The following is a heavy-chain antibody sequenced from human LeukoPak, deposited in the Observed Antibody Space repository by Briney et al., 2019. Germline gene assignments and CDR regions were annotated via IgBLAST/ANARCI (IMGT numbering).Heavy chain of an antibody. CDR1: GFTFSNAW. Sequence: GGSLRLSCAASGFTFSNAWMSWVRQAPGKGLEWVGRIKSKTDGGTTDYAAPVKGRFTISRDDSKNTLYLQMNSLKTEDTAVYYCTTPLRYSGYDRRGGADYWGQGTLVTVSS. CDR2: IKSKTDGGTT. CDR3: TTPLRYSGYDRRGGADY. D-gene: IGHD5-12*01. V-gene: IGHV3-15*01. J-gene: IGHJ4*02.